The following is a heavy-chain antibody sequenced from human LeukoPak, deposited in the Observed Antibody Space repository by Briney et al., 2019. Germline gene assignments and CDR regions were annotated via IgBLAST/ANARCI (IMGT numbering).Heavy chain of an antibody. J-gene: IGHJ5*02. V-gene: IGHV3-48*01. CDR2: ISSSSSII. CDR1: GFTFSSYS. D-gene: IGHD5-18*01. CDR3: ARQGGYSFRYNWFDP. Sequence: PGGSLRLSCAASGFTFSSYSMNWVRQAPGKGLEWVSYISSSSSIIYYADSVKGRFTISRDNAKNSLYLQMNSLRAEDTAVYYCARQGGYSFRYNWFDPWGQGTLVTVSS.